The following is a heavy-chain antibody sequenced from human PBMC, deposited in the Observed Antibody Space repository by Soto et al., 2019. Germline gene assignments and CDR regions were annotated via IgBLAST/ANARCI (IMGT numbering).Heavy chain of an antibody. J-gene: IGHJ4*02. D-gene: IGHD5-18*01. Sequence: SETLSLTCTVSGGAISSSSYYLGWIRQPPGKGLEWIGSIYYSGSTYYNPSLKSRVTISVDTSKNQFSLQLSSVTDADTAVYYFARRGGYSYGTHRDYFDYWGQGTMVTVSS. CDR2: IYYSGST. CDR3: ARRGGYSYGTHRDYFDY. V-gene: IGHV4-39*01. CDR1: GGAISSSSYY.